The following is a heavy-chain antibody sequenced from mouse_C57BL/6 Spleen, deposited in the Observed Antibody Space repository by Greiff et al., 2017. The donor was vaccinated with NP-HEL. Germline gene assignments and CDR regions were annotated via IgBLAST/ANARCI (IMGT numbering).Heavy chain of an antibody. CDR1: GYAFSSSW. CDR2: IYPGDGDT. J-gene: IGHJ2*01. CDR3: ARGEYFDY. Sequence: QVQLQESGPELVKPGASVKISCKASGYAFSSSWMNWVKQRPGKGLEWIGRIYPGDGDTNYNGKFKGKATLTADKSSSTAYMQLSSLTSEDSAVYCCARGEYFDYWGQGTTLTVSS. V-gene: IGHV1-82*01.